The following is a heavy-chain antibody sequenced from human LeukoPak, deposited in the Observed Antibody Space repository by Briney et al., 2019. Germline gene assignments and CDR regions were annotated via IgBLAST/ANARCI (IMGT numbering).Heavy chain of an antibody. CDR2: IIPILGIA. Sequence: SVKLSCKASGGTFSIYAISWVRQAPGQGLEWMGRIIPILGIANYAQKFQGRVTITADKSTSTAYMELSSLRSEDTAVYYCARSGKVAAVLTGYYYYGMDVWGQGTTVTVSS. V-gene: IGHV1-69*04. J-gene: IGHJ6*02. D-gene: IGHD2-15*01. CDR3: ARSGKVAAVLTGYYYYGMDV. CDR1: GGTFSIYA.